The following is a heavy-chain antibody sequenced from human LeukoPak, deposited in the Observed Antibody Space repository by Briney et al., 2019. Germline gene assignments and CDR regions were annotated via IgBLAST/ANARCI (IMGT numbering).Heavy chain of an antibody. CDR3: ARDTDYYDSSGYYPTFDY. D-gene: IGHD3-22*01. Sequence: GGSLGLSCAASGFTFSSYAMNWVRQAPGKGLEWVSSISSSSTYIYYVDSVKGRFTISRDSAKNSLYLQMNSLRAEDTAVYYCARDTDYYDSSGYYPTFDYWGQGTLVTVSS. J-gene: IGHJ4*02. V-gene: IGHV3-21*01. CDR2: ISSSSTYI. CDR1: GFTFSSYA.